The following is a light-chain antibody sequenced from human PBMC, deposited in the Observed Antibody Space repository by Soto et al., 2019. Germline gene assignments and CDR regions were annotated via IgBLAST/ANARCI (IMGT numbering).Light chain of an antibody. V-gene: IGLV2-14*01. CDR1: NSDVGAYNY. CDR3: SSYTSSSTLV. J-gene: IGLJ1*01. Sequence: QSVLTQPASVSGSPGQSIAISCTGTNSDVGAYNYVSWYQQPPGKAPKLMIYEVSNRPSGVSNRFSGSKSGNTASLTISGLQAEDEADYYCSSYTSSSTLVFGTGTKAPS. CDR2: EVS.